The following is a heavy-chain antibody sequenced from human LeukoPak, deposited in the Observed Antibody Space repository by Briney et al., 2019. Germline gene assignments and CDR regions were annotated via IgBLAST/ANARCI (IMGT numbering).Heavy chain of an antibody. V-gene: IGHV3-74*01. CDR2: IHGDGRTT. J-gene: IGHJ4*02. CDR3: ARDNGENYHTAFDY. CDR1: GFTFSSYW. Sequence: GGSLRLSCAASGFTFSSYWIHWVRQVPGKGLVWVSRIHGDGRTTTYADSVKGRFTISRDNAKNTLYLQMNSLRAEDTAVYYCARDNGENYHTAFDYWGQGSLVTVSS. D-gene: IGHD2-8*01.